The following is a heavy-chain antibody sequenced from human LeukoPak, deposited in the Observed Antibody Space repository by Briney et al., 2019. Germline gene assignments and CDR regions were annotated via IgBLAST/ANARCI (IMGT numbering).Heavy chain of an antibody. V-gene: IGHV4-39*07. J-gene: IGHJ4*02. CDR2: IYYSGST. Sequence: PSETLSLTCTVSGGSISSSSYYWGWIRQPPGKGLEWIGSIYYSGSTYYNPSLKSRVTISVDTSKNQFSLKLSSVTAADTAVYYCAREGYGDYYFDYWGQGTLVTVSP. CDR3: AREGYGDYYFDY. D-gene: IGHD4-17*01. CDR1: GGSISSSSYY.